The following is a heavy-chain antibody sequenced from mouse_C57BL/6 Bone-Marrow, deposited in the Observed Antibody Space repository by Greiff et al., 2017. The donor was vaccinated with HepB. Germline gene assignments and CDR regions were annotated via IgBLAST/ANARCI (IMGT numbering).Heavy chain of an antibody. V-gene: IGHV1-64*01. D-gene: IGHD1-1*01. CDR3: ALSLGFTTVPHDAMDY. J-gene: IGHJ4*01. CDR2: IHPNSGST. Sequence: VQLQQPGAELVKPGASVKLSCKASGYTFTSYWMHWVKQRPGQGLEWIGMIHPNSGSTNYNEKFKSKATLTVDKSSSTAYMQLSSLTSEDSAVYYCALSLGFTTVPHDAMDYWGQGTSVTVSS. CDR1: GYTFTSYW.